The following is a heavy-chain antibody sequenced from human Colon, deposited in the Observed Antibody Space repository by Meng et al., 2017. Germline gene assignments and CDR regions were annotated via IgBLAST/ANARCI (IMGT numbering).Heavy chain of an antibody. CDR3: ARQSSDSSAYYRVDY. V-gene: IGHV5-51*01. J-gene: IGHJ4*02. Sequence: GESLKISCKGSGYSFTSYWISWVRQMPGKGLEWMGIIRPSDSDTRYSPSFQGQVAISADKSITTAYLQWNSLKASDTAMYYCARQSSDSSAYYRVDYWGQGNLVTVSS. CDR1: GYSFTSYW. D-gene: IGHD3-22*01. CDR2: IRPSDSDT.